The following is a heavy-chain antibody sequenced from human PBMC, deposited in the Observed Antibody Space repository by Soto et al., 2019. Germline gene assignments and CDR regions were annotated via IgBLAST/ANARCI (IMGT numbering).Heavy chain of an antibody. V-gene: IGHV4-61*01. CDR3: ARFVRSCSATTCSTRADV. CDR1: GGFVDSDTHS. D-gene: IGHD2-2*01. J-gene: IGHJ6*02. CDR2: IYSGGST. Sequence: SETLSLTCTVSGGFVDSDTHSWSWIRQTPGKRLEWIGFIYSGGSTKNPSLRSRVTMSVDTSKNQFSLKLRSVIVADTAVYHCARFVRSCSATTCSTRADVWGQGITVTVSS.